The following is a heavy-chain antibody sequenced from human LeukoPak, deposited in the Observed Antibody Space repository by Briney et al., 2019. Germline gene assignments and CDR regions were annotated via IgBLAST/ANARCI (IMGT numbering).Heavy chain of an antibody. CDR1: GFTFSSYE. J-gene: IGHJ4*02. D-gene: IGHD6-13*01. CDR3: ASNSLELAYYFDY. Sequence: GGSLRLSCAASGFTFSSYEMNWVRQAPGKGLEWVSYISGSGSTIYYADSVKGRFTISRDNAKNSLYLQMNSLRAEDTAVYYCASNSLELAYYFDYWGQGTLVTVSS. V-gene: IGHV3-48*03. CDR2: ISGSGSTI.